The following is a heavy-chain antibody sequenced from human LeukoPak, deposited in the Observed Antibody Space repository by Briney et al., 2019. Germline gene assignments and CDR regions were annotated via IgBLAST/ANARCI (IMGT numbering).Heavy chain of an antibody. J-gene: IGHJ4*02. Sequence: GGSLRLSCAAAGFTFSSYAMHWVRQAPGKGLEWVAVISYDGSNKYYADSVKGRFTISRDNSKNTLYLQMNSLRAEDTAVYYCAREAGYSSGWSAFDYWGQGTLVTVSS. V-gene: IGHV3-30-3*01. CDR3: AREAGYSSGWSAFDY. D-gene: IGHD6-19*01. CDR1: GFTFSSYA. CDR2: ISYDGSNK.